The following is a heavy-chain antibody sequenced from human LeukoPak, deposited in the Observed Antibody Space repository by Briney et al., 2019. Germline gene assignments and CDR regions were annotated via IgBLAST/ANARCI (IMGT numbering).Heavy chain of an antibody. J-gene: IGHJ6*04. Sequence: SETLSLTCTVSGGSVSSGSYYWSWIRQPPGKGLEWIGYIYYSGSTNYNPSLKSRVTISVDTSKNQFSLKLSSVTAADMAVYYCARDFRAGMDVWGKGTTVTVSS. CDR3: ARDFRAGMDV. CDR2: IYYSGST. V-gene: IGHV4-61*01. CDR1: GGSVSSGSYY.